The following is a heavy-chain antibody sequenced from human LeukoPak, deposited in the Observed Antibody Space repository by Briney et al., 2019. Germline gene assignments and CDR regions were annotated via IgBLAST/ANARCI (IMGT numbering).Heavy chain of an antibody. CDR1: GGSFSSSDYY. CDR2: IYYSGTT. J-gene: IGHJ5*02. V-gene: IGHV4-39*07. CDR3: ARDAYGGNSWGWFDP. D-gene: IGHD4-23*01. Sequence: PSETLSLTCTVSGGSFSSSDYYWGWIRQPPGKGLEWIGSIYYSGTTYYNPSLKSRVTMSVDMSKYQFSLNLNSVTAADTAVYYCARDAYGGNSWGWFDPWGQGTLVTVSA.